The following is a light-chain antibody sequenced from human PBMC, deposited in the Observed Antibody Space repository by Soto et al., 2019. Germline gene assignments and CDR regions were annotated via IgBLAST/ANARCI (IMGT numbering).Light chain of an antibody. CDR2: AAS. CDR3: QQSYSTVLS. V-gene: IGKV1-39*01. J-gene: IGKJ4*01. CDR1: QSINNY. Sequence: DIQMTQSPSSLSASVGDRVTITCRASQSINNYLSWYQQKPGKAPNLLIYAASSLQRGVPSRFSGSGSGTDFTLTISSLQPEDFATYYCQQSYSTVLSFGGGSKVGIK.